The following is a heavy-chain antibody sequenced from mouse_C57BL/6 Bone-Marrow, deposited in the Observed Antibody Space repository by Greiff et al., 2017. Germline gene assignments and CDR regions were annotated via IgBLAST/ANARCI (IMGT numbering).Heavy chain of an antibody. D-gene: IGHD1-1*01. CDR3: ARGTTVVADYYAMDY. CDR1: GYTFTNYW. J-gene: IGHJ4*01. V-gene: IGHV1-63*01. CDR2: IYPGGGYT. Sequence: QVQLKQSGAELVRPGTSVKMSCKASGYTFTNYWIGWAKQRPGHGLEWIGDIYPGGGYTNYNEKFKGKATLTADKSSSTAYMQFSSLTSEDSAIYYCARGTTVVADYYAMDYWGQGTSVTVSS.